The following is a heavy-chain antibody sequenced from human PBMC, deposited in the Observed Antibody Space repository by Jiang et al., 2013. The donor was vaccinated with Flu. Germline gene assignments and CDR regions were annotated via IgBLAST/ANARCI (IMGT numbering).Heavy chain of an antibody. CDR1: GFTFSSYG. CDR3: AREAIVVAPDAFDI. Sequence: QLVESGGGVVQPGRSLRLSCAASGFTFSSYGMHWVRQAPGKGLEWVAVIWYDGSNKYYADSVKGRFTISRDDSKNTLYLQMNSLRAEDTAVYYCAREAIVVAPDAFDIWGQGTMVTVSS. CDR2: IWYDGSNK. D-gene: IGHD3-22*01. V-gene: IGHV3-33*08. J-gene: IGHJ3*02.